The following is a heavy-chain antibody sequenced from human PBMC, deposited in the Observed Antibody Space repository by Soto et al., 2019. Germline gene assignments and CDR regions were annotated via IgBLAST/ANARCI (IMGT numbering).Heavy chain of an antibody. CDR3: ARGPDCGGDCYRFFDY. CDR2: IYYTGGT. CDR1: GGSISSGSYY. J-gene: IGHJ4*02. Sequence: SETLSLTCTVSGGSISSGSYYWSWLSQHPGEGLEWIGYIYYTGGTNYNPSLKSRLTISVDTSKNHFSLKLNSVTAADTAVYFCARGPDCGGDCYRFFDYWGQGTLVTVSS. V-gene: IGHV4-31*03. D-gene: IGHD2-21*02.